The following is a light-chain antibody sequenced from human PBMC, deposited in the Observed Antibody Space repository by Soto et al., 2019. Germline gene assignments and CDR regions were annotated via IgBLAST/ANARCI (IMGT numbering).Light chain of an antibody. J-gene: IGKJ1*01. V-gene: IGKV1-5*01. CDR2: DAS. CDR1: QSISSW. CDR3: QQNNYFWA. Sequence: DIQMTQSPSTLSASVGDRVTITCRASQSISSWLAWYQQKPGKAPKLLIYDASTLESGVPSRFSGGGSGTEFSLTISMQQADYFTTYYRQQNNYFWAFGQGTRVEIK.